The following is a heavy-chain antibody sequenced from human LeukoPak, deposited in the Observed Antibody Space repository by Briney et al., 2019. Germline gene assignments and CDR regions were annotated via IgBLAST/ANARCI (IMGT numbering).Heavy chain of an antibody. CDR1: GGSISSSSW. V-gene: IGHV4-4*02. D-gene: IGHD6-19*01. J-gene: IGHJ5*02. CDR2: IYHSGST. Sequence: PSETLSLTCAVSGGSISSSSWWSWVRQPPGKGLEWIGEIYHSGSTNYNPSLKSRVTISVDKSTNHFSLNLSSVTAADTAVYYCARASLQWLVVSGWFDPWGQGTLVTVSS. CDR3: ARASLQWLVVSGWFDP.